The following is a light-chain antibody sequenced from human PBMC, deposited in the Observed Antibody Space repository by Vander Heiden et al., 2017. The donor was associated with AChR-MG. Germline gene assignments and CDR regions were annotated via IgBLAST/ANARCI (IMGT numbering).Light chain of an antibody. Sequence: DIQMTQSPSYLSASVGDRVTITCRASQRISSYLNWYQQKPGKAPKLLIYAASSLQSGVPARFSGSGSGTDFTLTISSLQPEDFATYYCQQRYSTLITFGQGTRLEIK. CDR3: QQRYSTLIT. J-gene: IGKJ5*01. CDR2: AAS. CDR1: QRISSY. V-gene: IGKV1-39*01.